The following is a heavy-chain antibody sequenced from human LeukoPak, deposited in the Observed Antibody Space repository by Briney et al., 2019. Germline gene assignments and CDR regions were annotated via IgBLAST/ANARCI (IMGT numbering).Heavy chain of an antibody. CDR1: GFTFDDYA. D-gene: IGHD3-22*01. CDR2: ITWNSGSI. V-gene: IGHV3-9*03. CDR3: AKGTVSSGYYWVFEY. Sequence: GRSLRLSCAASGFTFDDYAMHWARQAPGKGLEWVSSITWNSGSIDYADSVKGRFTISRDNAKNSLYLQMNSLRAEDMALYYCAKGTVSSGYYWVFEYWGQGTLVTVSS. J-gene: IGHJ4*02.